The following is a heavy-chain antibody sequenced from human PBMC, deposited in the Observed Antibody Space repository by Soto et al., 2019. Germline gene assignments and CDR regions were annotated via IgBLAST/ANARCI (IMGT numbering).Heavy chain of an antibody. CDR3: ARVEAVAGTIGY. CDR2: INPNSGGT. V-gene: IGHV1-2*02. Sequence: AASVKVSCKASGYTFTGYYMHWVRQAPGQGLEWMGWINPNSGGTNYAQRFQGRVTMTRDTSISTAYMELSRLRSDDTAVYYCARVEAVAGTIGYWGQGTLVTVSS. CDR1: GYTFTGYY. D-gene: IGHD6-19*01. J-gene: IGHJ4*02.